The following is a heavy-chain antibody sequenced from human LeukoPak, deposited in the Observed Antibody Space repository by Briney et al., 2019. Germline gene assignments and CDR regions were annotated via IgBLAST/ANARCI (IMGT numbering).Heavy chain of an antibody. D-gene: IGHD3-16*01. CDR1: GFTFSNYW. V-gene: IGHV3-7*03. Sequence: GGSLRLSCAAPGFTFSNYWMSWFRQAQGKGLEWVAVIKQDGGEKYYVDSVKGRFTISRDNAKSSLYLQMNSLRAEDTAVYYCAKDWGGYWGQGTLVTVSS. CDR3: AKDWGGY. J-gene: IGHJ4*02. CDR2: IKQDGGEK.